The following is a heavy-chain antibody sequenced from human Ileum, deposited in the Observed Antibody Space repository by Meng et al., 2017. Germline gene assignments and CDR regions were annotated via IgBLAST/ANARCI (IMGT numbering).Heavy chain of an antibody. CDR2: INSDGSTT. V-gene: IGHV3-74*01. D-gene: IGHD3-3*01. CDR3: ATGGSGYFNY. Sequence: GPLGDSRVYLVQPGGSLRLSCAASGFTFSSYWMHWVRQAPGKGLVWVSRINSDGSTTNYADSLKGRFTISRDNAKNTLYLQMNSLRAEDTAVYYCATGGSGYFNYWGQGTLVTVSS. J-gene: IGHJ4*02. CDR1: GFTFSSYW.